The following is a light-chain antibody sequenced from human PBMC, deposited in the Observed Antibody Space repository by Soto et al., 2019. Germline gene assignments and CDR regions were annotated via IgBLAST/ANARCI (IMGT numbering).Light chain of an antibody. CDR1: QSLSSNY. Sequence: EIVLTQSPGTLSLSPGERATLSCRASQSLSSNYLAWYQQKPGQAPRLLIYGASGRAAGIPDRFSGSGSGTDFTLTISRLEPEDFAVYYCQQYGSSRTFG. J-gene: IGKJ1*01. CDR2: GAS. CDR3: QQYGSSRT. V-gene: IGKV3-20*01.